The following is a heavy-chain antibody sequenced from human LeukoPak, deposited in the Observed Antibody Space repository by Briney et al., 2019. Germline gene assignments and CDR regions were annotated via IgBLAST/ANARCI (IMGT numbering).Heavy chain of an antibody. D-gene: IGHD3-3*01. CDR1: GGSISSYY. J-gene: IGHJ5*02. CDR3: ARGPIFGVVTP. Sequence: SETMSLTCTVSGGSISSYYWSWIRQPPGKGLEWIGYIYYSGSTNYNPPLKSRVTISVDTSKNQFYLKLSSVTAADTAVYYCARGPIFGVVTPWGQGTLVTVSS. V-gene: IGHV4-59*01. CDR2: IYYSGST.